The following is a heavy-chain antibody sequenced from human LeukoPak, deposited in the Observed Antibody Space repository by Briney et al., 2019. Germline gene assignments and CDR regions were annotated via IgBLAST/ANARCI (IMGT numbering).Heavy chain of an antibody. D-gene: IGHD1-7*01. CDR2: INPNSGGT. Sequence: ASVEVSCKASGYTFTGYYMHWVRQAPGQGLEWMGWINPNSGGTNYAQKFQGRVTMTRDTSISTAYMELSRLRSDDTAVYYCARAGGRVMSSVELLGYWGQGTLVTVSS. V-gene: IGHV1-2*02. CDR1: GYTFTGYY. CDR3: ARAGGRVMSSVELLGY. J-gene: IGHJ4*02.